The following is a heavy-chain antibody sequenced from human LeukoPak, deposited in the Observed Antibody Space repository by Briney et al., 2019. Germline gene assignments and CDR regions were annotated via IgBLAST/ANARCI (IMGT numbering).Heavy chain of an antibody. J-gene: IGHJ4*02. Sequence: GGSLRLSCTASGFSFSNYGTHWVRQAPGKGLEWVTFMQYDGSDKFYADSVKGRFTISRDNSKNTLYLQMNSLRAEDTAVYYCAKGASPYNYGSFDYWGQGTLVTVSS. CDR2: MQYDGSDK. CDR1: GFSFSNYG. D-gene: IGHD5-18*01. V-gene: IGHV3-30*02. CDR3: AKGASPYNYGSFDY.